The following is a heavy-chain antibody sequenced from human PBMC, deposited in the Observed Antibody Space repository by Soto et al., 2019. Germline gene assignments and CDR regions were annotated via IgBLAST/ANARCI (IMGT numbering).Heavy chain of an antibody. J-gene: IGHJ6*02. Sequence: ASVKVSCKASGGTFSSYAISWVRQAPGQGLEWMGGIIPIFGTANYAQKFQGRVTITADESTSTAYMELSSLRSEDTAVYYCATGGVVVVAARYYYGMDVWGQGTTVTVSS. CDR1: GGTFSSYA. CDR3: ATGGVVVVAARYYYGMDV. D-gene: IGHD2-15*01. CDR2: IIPIFGTA. V-gene: IGHV1-69*13.